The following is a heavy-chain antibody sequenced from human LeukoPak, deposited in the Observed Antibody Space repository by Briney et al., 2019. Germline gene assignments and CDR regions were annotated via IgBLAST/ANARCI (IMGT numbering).Heavy chain of an antibody. CDR1: GYTFTSYA. V-gene: IGHV1-2*02. CDR2: INPNSGGT. J-gene: IGHJ4*02. Sequence: ASVKVSCKASGYTFTSYAMNWVRQAPGQGLEWMGWINPNSGGTNYAQKFQGRVTMTRDTSISTAYMELSRLRSDDTAVYYCASTGYCSGGSCYQYYFDYWGQGTLVTVSS. D-gene: IGHD2-15*01. CDR3: ASTGYCSGGSCYQYYFDY.